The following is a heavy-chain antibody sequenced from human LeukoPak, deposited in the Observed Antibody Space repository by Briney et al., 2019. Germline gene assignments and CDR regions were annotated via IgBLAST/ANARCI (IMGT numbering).Heavy chain of an antibody. CDR3: ARGDYGVDY. D-gene: IGHD4-17*01. J-gene: IGHJ4*02. CDR1: GGSISSGGYS. CDR2: IYHSGST. V-gene: IGHV4-30-2*01. Sequence: SETLSLTCAVSGGSISSGGYSWSWIRQPPGKGLEWIGYIYHSGSTYYNPSLKSRVTISVDRSKNQFSLKLSSVTAADTAVYYCARGDYGVDYWDQGTLVTVSS.